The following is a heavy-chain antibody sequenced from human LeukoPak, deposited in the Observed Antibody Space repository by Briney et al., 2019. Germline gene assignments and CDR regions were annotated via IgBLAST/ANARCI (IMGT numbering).Heavy chain of an antibody. CDR3: ARENFEF. V-gene: IGHV3-74*01. J-gene: IGHJ4*02. CDR2: ISSDGTGT. CDR1: GFTLSNYC. Sequence: PGVSLRLPCTPSGFTLSNYCIHGVRQAPGKGLVWVSRISSDGTGTIYADAVKGRLTLSRDNAKNSLYLQMNSLRVEDTGVYFCARENFEFWGQGTLVTVSS.